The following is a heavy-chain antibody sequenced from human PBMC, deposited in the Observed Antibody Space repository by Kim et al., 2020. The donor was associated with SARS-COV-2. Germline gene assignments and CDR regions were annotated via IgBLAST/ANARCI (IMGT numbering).Heavy chain of an antibody. D-gene: IGHD3-22*01. CDR2: ISSSSSYI. CDR3: ATGDYYDSSGYYFIYYYYYYGMDV. J-gene: IGHJ6*02. CDR1: GFTFSSYS. V-gene: IGHV3-21*01. Sequence: GGSLRLSCAASGFTFSSYSMNWVRQAPGKGLEWVSSISSSSSYIYYADSVKGRFTISRDNAKNSLYLQMNSLRAEDTAVYYCATGDYYDSSGYYFIYYYYYYGMDVWGQGTTVTVSS.